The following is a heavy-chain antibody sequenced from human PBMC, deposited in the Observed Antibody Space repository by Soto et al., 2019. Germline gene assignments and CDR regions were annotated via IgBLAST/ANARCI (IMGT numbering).Heavy chain of an antibody. J-gene: IGHJ5*02. Sequence: SESLSLTCAVSGGSICSGGYSWSWIRQPPGKGLEWIGYIYHSGSTYYNPSLKSRVTISVDTSKNQFSLKLSSLTAADTAVYYCARGRQLGNWFDPWGQGTLVTVSS. V-gene: IGHV4-30-2*01. CDR3: ARGRQLGNWFDP. CDR1: GGSICSGGYS. CDR2: IYHSGST. D-gene: IGHD6-6*01.